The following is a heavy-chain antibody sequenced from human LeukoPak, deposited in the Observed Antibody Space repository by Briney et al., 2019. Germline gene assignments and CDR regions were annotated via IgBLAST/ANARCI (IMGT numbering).Heavy chain of an antibody. J-gene: IGHJ3*02. CDR1: GFTFDDYA. CDR3: ARTRQSGRSSSVGDGLDI. Sequence: HPGGSLRLSCATSGFTFDDYAMHWVRQAPGKGLEWVAVISYDGSNKYYADSVKGRFTISRDNSKKTLYLQMGSLRAEDMAVYYCARTRQSGRSSSVGDGLDIWGQGTMVTVSS. D-gene: IGHD6-6*01. V-gene: IGHV3-30*14. CDR2: ISYDGSNK.